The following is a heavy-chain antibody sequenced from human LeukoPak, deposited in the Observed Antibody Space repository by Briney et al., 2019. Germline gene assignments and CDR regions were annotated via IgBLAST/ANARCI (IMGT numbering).Heavy chain of an antibody. CDR3: ARDKGNYYDSSGYYGAFDI. V-gene: IGHV1-69*01. Sequence: SENVSHKASLGTFSSYAIRRVRQAPAPALEWIGGIIAIFGSANYAQKFQARVTITADESTGTASIELNGMRSEETAVYYCARDKGNYYDSSGYYGAFDIWGQGTMVTVSS. D-gene: IGHD3-22*01. CDR2: IIAIFGSA. J-gene: IGHJ3*02. CDR1: LGTFSSYA.